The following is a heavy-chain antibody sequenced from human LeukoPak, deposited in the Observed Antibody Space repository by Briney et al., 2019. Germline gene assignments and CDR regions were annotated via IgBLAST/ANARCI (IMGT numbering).Heavy chain of an antibody. CDR3: ARRYYGSGSYYMY. Sequence: SETLSLTCAVYGGSFSGYYWSWIRQPPGKGLEWIGEINHSGSTNYNPSLKSRVTISVDTSKNQFSLKLSSVTAADTAVYYCARRYYGSGSYYMYWGQGTTVTVSS. J-gene: IGHJ6*02. D-gene: IGHD3-10*01. CDR2: INHSGST. CDR1: GGSFSGYY. V-gene: IGHV4-34*01.